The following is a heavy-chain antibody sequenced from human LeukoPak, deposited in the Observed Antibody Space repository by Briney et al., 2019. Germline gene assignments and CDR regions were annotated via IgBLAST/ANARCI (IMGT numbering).Heavy chain of an antibody. D-gene: IGHD1-26*01. V-gene: IGHV3-30*18. CDR2: ISYDGSQK. CDR3: AKGPVSGSRSPLDY. Sequence: GGSLRLSCAASGFTFSSYGMYWVRQAPGKGLEWVAVISYDGSQKYHADSVKGRFTISRDNSKNTLYLEMSALRAEDTAVYYCAKGPVSGSRSPLDYWGQGTLVTVSS. J-gene: IGHJ4*02. CDR1: GFTFSSYG.